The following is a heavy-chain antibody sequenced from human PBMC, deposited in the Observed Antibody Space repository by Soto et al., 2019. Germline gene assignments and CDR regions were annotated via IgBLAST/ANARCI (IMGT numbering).Heavy chain of an antibody. CDR2: IYPGDSDT. Sequence: GESLKISCKGSGYSFTSYWIGWVRQMPGKGLEWMGIIYPGDSDTRYSPSFQGRVTISADKSISTAYLQWSSLKASDTAMYYCARRVYGSSWIGHNYSGMDVWGQGTTVTVSS. CDR1: GYSFTSYW. CDR3: ARRVYGSSWIGHNYSGMDV. J-gene: IGHJ6*02. D-gene: IGHD6-13*01. V-gene: IGHV5-51*01.